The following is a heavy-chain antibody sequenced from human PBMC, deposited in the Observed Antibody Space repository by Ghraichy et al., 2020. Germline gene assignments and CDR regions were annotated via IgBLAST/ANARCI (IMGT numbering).Heavy chain of an antibody. CDR3: TRAARFLECLGY. CDR2: IRSKANSYAT. D-gene: IGHD3-3*01. J-gene: IGHJ4*02. Sequence: LSLTCAASGFTFSGSAMHWVRQASGKGLEWVGRIRSKANSYATAYAASVKGRFTISRDDSKNTAYLQMNSLKTEDTAVYYCTRAARFLECLGYWGQGTLVTVSS. CDR1: GFTFSGSA. V-gene: IGHV3-73*01.